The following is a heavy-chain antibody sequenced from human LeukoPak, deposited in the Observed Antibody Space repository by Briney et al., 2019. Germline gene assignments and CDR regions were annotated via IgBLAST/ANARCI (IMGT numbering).Heavy chain of an antibody. D-gene: IGHD3-10*01. Sequence: GGSLRLSCAASGFTFSSYAMSWVRQAPGKGLEWVSAISGSGGSTYYADSVKGRFTISRDNSKNTLYLQMNSLRAEDTAVYYCATTYGSGSYPYYFDYWGQGTLVTVSS. J-gene: IGHJ4*02. CDR3: ATTYGSGSYPYYFDY. CDR1: GFTFSSYA. V-gene: IGHV3-23*01. CDR2: ISGSGGST.